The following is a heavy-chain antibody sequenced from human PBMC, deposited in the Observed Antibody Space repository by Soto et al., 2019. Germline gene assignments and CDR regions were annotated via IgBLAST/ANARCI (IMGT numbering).Heavy chain of an antibody. CDR1: GLSLSASW. CDR3: ARDADASGWYHYGMDS. Sequence: GSLRLSWAASGLSLSASWMDWVRQAPWKGLEWVANIKKDGNEKYYVDSVKGRFFISRDNAKNSLYLQLNSLRAEDTAVYYCARDADASGWYHYGMDSWGQGSLVTVSS. J-gene: IGHJ6*01. V-gene: IGHV3-7*01. D-gene: IGHD6-19*01. CDR2: IKKDGNEK.